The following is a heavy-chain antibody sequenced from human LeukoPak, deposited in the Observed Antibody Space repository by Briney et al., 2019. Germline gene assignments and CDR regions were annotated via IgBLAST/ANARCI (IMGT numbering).Heavy chain of an antibody. V-gene: IGHV3-30*02. CDR3: AKDRSLYCGGDCPDY. D-gene: IGHD2-21*01. CDR1: AFTFSTYG. Sequence: QTGGSLRLSCAASAFTFSTYGMHWVRQAPGKGLEWVAFIRYDGSDKYYADSVKGRFTVSRDNSKNTLYLQMNSLRAEDTAVYYCAKDRSLYCGGDCPDYWGEGTLVTVSS. CDR2: IRYDGSDK. J-gene: IGHJ4*02.